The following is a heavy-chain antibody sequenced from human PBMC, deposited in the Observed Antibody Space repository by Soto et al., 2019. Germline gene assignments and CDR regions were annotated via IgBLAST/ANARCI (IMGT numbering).Heavy chain of an antibody. CDR3: ARDWEMATIDQYYYYGMDV. J-gene: IGHJ6*02. V-gene: IGHV1-69*06. CDR1: GGTFSSYA. Sequence: QVQLVQSGAEVKKPGSSVKVSCKASGGTFSSYAISWVRQAPGQGLEWMGGIIPIFGTANYAQKFQGRVTITADKSTSTAYMELSSLRSEDTAVYYCARDWEMATIDQYYYYGMDVWGQGTTVTVSS. CDR2: IIPIFGTA. D-gene: IGHD5-12*01.